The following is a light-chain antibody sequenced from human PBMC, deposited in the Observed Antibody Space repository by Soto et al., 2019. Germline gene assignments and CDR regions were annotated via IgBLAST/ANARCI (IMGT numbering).Light chain of an antibody. CDR1: QGISSW. J-gene: IGKJ5*01. CDR2: VAS. V-gene: IGKV1D-12*01. CDR3: QQANSFPLT. Sequence: DIQMTQSPSSVSASVGDRVTITCRASQGISSWLNWYQQKQGKXXKXXISVASTLQSGVPLRFSGSGSGTDLTITISSLQPEDCETYDGQQANSFPLTFGQGTRLEIK.